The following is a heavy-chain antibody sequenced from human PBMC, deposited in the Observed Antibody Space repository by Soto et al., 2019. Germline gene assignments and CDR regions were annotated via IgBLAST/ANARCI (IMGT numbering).Heavy chain of an antibody. V-gene: IGHV3-23*01. D-gene: IGHD1-26*01. CDR1: GFTFSSYA. CDR3: AMLNSGSYSYHGMDV. Sequence: EVQLLESGGDLVQPGGSLRLSCAASGFTFSSYAMNWVRQAPGKGLEWVSAISGSGGNTFYADSVKGGFTISRDNSKNTLFLQMHSLRAEDTAIYYCAMLNSGSYSYHGMDVWGQGTTVTVSS. J-gene: IGHJ6*02. CDR2: ISGSGGNT.